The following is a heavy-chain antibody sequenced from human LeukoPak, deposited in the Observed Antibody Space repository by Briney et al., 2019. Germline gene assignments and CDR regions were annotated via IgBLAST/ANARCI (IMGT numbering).Heavy chain of an antibody. CDR3: AGGIAVAGLL. J-gene: IGHJ4*02. CDR2: IYYSGST. V-gene: IGHV4-39*01. D-gene: IGHD6-19*01. CDR1: GGSISSSSYY. Sequence: PSETLSLTCTVSGGSISSSSYYWGWIRQPPGKGLEWIGSIYYSGSTYYNPSLKSRVTISVDTSKNQFSLKLSSVTAADTAVYYCAGGIAVAGLLWGQGTLVTVSS.